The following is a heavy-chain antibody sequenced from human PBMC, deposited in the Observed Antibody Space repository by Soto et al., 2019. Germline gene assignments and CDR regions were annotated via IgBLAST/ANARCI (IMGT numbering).Heavy chain of an antibody. J-gene: IGHJ6*02. CDR2: IIPILGIA. Sequence: SVKVSCKASGGTFSSYTISWERQAPGQGLEWMGRIIPILGIANYAQKFQGRVTITADKSTSTAYMELSSLRSEDTAVYYCARVGAYYDFWSGYSFKYYYYYGMDVWG. D-gene: IGHD3-3*01. CDR1: GGTFSSYT. CDR3: ARVGAYYDFWSGYSFKYYYYYGMDV. V-gene: IGHV1-69*02.